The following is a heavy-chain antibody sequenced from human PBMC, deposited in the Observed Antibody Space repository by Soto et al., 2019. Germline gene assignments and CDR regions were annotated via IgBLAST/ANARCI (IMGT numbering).Heavy chain of an antibody. CDR1: GFTFSSYG. D-gene: IGHD3-22*01. CDR3: AMWAAGSGYYWPPFDY. CDR2: IAYDGSNK. V-gene: IGHV3-30*03. Sequence: QVQLVESGGGVVQPGRSLRLSCAASGFTFSSYGMHWVRQAPGKGLEWVAVIAYDGSNKYYADSVKGRFTISRDNPKNTPYLQMNSLRAENSAVYYCAMWAAGSGYYWPPFDYWGQGTLVTVSS. J-gene: IGHJ4*02.